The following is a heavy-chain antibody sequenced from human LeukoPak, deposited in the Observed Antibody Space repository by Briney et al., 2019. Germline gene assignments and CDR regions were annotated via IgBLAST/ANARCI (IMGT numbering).Heavy chain of an antibody. D-gene: IGHD3-16*01. J-gene: IGHJ4*02. Sequence: SETLSLTCTVSGYSISSGYYWGWIRQPPGKGLEWIGSIYHSGSTYYNPSLKSRVTISVDTSKNQFSLKLSSVTAADTAVYYCARAFSSWGSGDYFDYWGQGTLVTVSS. CDR3: ARAFSSWGSGDYFDY. CDR1: GYSISSGYY. V-gene: IGHV4-38-2*02. CDR2: IYHSGST.